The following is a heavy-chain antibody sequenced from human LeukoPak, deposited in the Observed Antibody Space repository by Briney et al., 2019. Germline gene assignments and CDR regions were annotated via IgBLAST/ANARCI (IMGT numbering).Heavy chain of an antibody. CDR2: ISYDGSNQ. D-gene: IGHD2-21*02. V-gene: IGHV3-30*03. Sequence: PGGSLRLSCAASGFTFRTYGMHWVRQAPGKGLEWVAVISYDGSNQYYTDSVKGRFTISRDNSKNTLYLQMNSLRAEDTAVYYCARGEHVVVTANGFVYWGQGTLVTVSS. CDR3: ARGEHVVVTANGFVY. CDR1: GFTFRTYG. J-gene: IGHJ4*02.